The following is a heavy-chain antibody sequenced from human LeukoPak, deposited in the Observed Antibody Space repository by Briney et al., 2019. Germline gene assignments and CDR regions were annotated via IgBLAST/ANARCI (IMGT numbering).Heavy chain of an antibody. CDR2: ISSSGSTI. D-gene: IGHD6-25*01. Sequence: GGSLRLSCAASGFTFSDYYMSWIRQAPGKGLEWVSYISSSGSTIYYADSVKGRFTISRDNAKNSLYLQMNSLRAEDTAVYYRARRSAAYYYYGMDVWGQGTTVTVSS. J-gene: IGHJ6*02. CDR1: GFTFSDYY. CDR3: ARRSAAYYYYGMDV. V-gene: IGHV3-11*01.